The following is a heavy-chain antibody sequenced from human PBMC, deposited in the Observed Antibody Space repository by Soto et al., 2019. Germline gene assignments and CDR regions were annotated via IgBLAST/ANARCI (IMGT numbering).Heavy chain of an antibody. CDR3: ARELGREWVVFSWFDP. J-gene: IGHJ5*02. D-gene: IGHD6-19*01. CDR1: GGSISSGDYY. Sequence: QVQLQESGPGLVKPSQTLSLTCTVSGGSISSGDYYWSWIRQPPGKGLAWIGYIYYSGSTYYNPSLSSRVTISVDTSQHQFSLKLSSVTAADTAVYHCARELGREWVVFSWFDPWGQGTLVTVSA. V-gene: IGHV4-30-4*01. CDR2: IYYSGST.